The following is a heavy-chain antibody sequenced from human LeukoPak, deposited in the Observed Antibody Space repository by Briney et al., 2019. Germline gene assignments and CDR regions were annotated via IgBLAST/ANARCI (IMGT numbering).Heavy chain of an antibody. CDR1: GFTFDDYA. J-gene: IGHJ4*02. CDR2: ISGDGGST. D-gene: IGHD3-22*01. Sequence: GGSLRLSCAASGFTFDDYAMHWVRQAPGKGLEWVSLISGDGGSTYYADSMKGRFTISRDNSKNSLYLQMNSLRTEDTALYYCAKDGSYDRSGYYYGRFDYWGQGTLATVSS. V-gene: IGHV3-43*02. CDR3: AKDGSYDRSGYYYGRFDY.